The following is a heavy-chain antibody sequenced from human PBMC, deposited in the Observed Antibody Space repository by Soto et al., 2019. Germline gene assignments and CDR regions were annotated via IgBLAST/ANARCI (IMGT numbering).Heavy chain of an antibody. Sequence: QVQLQESGPGLVTPSQTLSLTCSVSGGSISSGGDYWTWIRQHPGEGLEWIGYIYYTGGTSYTPSLKSRVTISLDTSNNQFSVKLNSVTAADTAVYYCARVRWSNYHHYYMDVWGKGTTVTVSS. D-gene: IGHD1-1*01. CDR2: IYYTGGT. J-gene: IGHJ6*03. V-gene: IGHV4-31*03. CDR1: GGSISSGGDY. CDR3: ARVRWSNYHHYYMDV.